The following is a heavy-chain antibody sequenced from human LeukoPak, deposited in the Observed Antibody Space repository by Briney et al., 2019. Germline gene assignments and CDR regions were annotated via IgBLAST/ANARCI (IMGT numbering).Heavy chain of an antibody. D-gene: IGHD1-26*01. J-gene: IGHJ6*02. Sequence: GGSLRLSCAASGFTFSSYSMNWVRQAPGKGLEWVSSISSSSSSYIYYADSVKGRFTISRDNAKNSLYLQMNSLRAEDTAVYYCAREGELLRWRYYGMDVWGQGTTVTVSS. CDR2: ISSSSSSYI. V-gene: IGHV3-21*01. CDR1: GFTFSSYS. CDR3: AREGELLRWRYYGMDV.